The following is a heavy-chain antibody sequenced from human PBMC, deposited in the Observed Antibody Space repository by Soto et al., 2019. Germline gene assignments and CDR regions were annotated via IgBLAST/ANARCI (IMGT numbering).Heavy chain of an antibody. CDR2: INAGNGNT. J-gene: IGHJ6*02. CDR3: ARGSGSYRNGMDV. CDR1: GYTFTSYA. Sequence: ASVKVSCKASGYTFTSYAMHWVRQAPGQRLEWMGWINAGNGNTKYSQKFQGRVTITRDTSASTAYMELSSLTSDDTAVYYCARGSGSYRNGMDVWGQGTTVTVS. V-gene: IGHV1-3*01. D-gene: IGHD3-10*01.